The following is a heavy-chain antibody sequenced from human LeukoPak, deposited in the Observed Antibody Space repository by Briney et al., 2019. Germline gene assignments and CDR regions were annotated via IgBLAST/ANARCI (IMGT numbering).Heavy chain of an antibody. Sequence: GGSLRLFCAASRFTFSSYSMNWVRQAPGKGLEWVSSISSSSSYISYADSVKGRFTISRDNAKNSLYLQMNSLRAEDTAVYYCASSTYYDILTGYYPYYFDYWGQGTLVTVSS. CDR3: ASSTYYDILTGYYPYYFDY. CDR2: ISSSSSYI. CDR1: RFTFSSYS. V-gene: IGHV3-21*01. D-gene: IGHD3-9*01. J-gene: IGHJ4*02.